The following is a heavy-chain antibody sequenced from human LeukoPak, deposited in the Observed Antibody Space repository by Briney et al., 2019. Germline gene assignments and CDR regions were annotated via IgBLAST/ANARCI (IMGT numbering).Heavy chain of an antibody. CDR1: GFTFISYW. CDR2: IKQDGSEE. J-gene: IGHJ4*02. V-gene: IGHV3-7*01. Sequence: GGSLRLPFPPSGFTFISYWLSWAGQAPGKGREGVANIKQDGSEENFVDSVKGRFTISRDNAKKSLYLQMNSLRAEDTAVYYCARGSSAGASLRHDYWGQGTLVTVSS. D-gene: IGHD1-26*01. CDR3: ARGSSAGASLRHDY.